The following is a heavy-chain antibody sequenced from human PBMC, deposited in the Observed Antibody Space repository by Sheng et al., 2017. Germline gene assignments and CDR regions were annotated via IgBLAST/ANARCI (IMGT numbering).Heavy chain of an antibody. D-gene: IGHD4-17*01. CDR3: ARPLYGDYVGSDY. J-gene: IGHJ4*02. V-gene: IGHV3-21*02. Sequence: EVQLVESGGGLVQPGGSLRLSCAASGFSLSDHYMDWVRQAPGKGLEWVSSISSSSSSIYYADSVRGRFTISRDNTKDSVYLQMNSLRAEDTAVYYCARPLYGDYVGSDYWGQGTLLTVSS. CDR2: ISSSSSSI. CDR1: GFSLSDHY.